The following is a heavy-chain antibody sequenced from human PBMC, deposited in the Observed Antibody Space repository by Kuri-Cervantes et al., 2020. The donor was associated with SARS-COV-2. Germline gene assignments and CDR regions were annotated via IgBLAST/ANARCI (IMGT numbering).Heavy chain of an antibody. CDR1: GYTFTSYG. V-gene: IGHV1-18*01. J-gene: IGHJ5*02. CDR3: ARGHTSSSWDNWFDP. CDR2: ISAYNGNT. Sequence: ASVKVSCKASGYTFTSYGISWGRQAPGQGLEWMGWISAYNGNTNYAQKLQGRVTMTTDTSTSTAYMELRSLRSDDTAVYYCARGHTSSSWDNWFDPWGQGALVTVSS. D-gene: IGHD6-13*01.